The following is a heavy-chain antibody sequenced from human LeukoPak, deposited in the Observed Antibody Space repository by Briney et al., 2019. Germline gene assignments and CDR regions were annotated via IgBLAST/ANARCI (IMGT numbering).Heavy chain of an antibody. V-gene: IGHV3-7*01. CDR2: IKEDGSAK. D-gene: IGHD2-15*01. CDR1: GFTFSSYW. Sequence: GGSLRLSCAASGFTFSSYWMSWVRQAPGKGLEWVANIKEDGSAKYYVDSVKGRFTISRDNAKNTLYLQMNSLRAEDTAVYYCARDGAPYCSGGSCYSGYYYGMDVWGQGTTVTVSS. J-gene: IGHJ6*02. CDR3: ARDGAPYCSGGSCYSGYYYGMDV.